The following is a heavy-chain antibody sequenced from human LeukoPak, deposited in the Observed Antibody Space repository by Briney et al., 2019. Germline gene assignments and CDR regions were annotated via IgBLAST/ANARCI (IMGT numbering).Heavy chain of an antibody. D-gene: IGHD6-19*01. CDR1: GFTFSSYA. CDR2: ISGSGGST. J-gene: IGHJ6*02. Sequence: GRSLRLSCAASGFTFSSYAMSWVRQAPGKGLEWVSAISGSGGSTYYADSVKGRFTISRDNSKNTLYLQMNSLRAEDTAVYYCAKIVGVGWSYYGMDVWGQGTTVTVSS. CDR3: AKIVGVGWSYYGMDV. V-gene: IGHV3-23*01.